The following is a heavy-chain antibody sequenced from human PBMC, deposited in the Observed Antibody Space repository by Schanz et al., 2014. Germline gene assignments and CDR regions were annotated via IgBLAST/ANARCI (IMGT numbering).Heavy chain of an antibody. CDR1: GFTFSSYA. CDR2: ISYSGST. D-gene: IGHD5-12*01. V-gene: IGHV4-59*08. CDR3: ARGGSVATIAPYTWFDP. J-gene: IGHJ5*02. Sequence: VQLVESGGGLVQPGGSLRLSCAASGFTFSSYAMSWIRQHPGKGLEWIGFISYSGSTYYNPSLKSRVTISVDTSNNQSSVKLNSVTAADTAVYYCARGGSVATIAPYTWFDPWGQGTLVTVSS.